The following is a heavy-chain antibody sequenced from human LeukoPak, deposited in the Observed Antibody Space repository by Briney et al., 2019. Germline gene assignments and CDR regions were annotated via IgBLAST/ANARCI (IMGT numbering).Heavy chain of an antibody. Sequence: SETLSLTCTVSGGSISSYYWSWIRQPPGKGLEWIGEINHSGSTNYNPSLKSRVTISVDTSKNQFSLKLSSVTAADTAVYYCARGYYDSSGYYPFDYWGQGTLVTVSS. D-gene: IGHD3-22*01. V-gene: IGHV4-34*01. J-gene: IGHJ4*02. CDR1: GGSISSYY. CDR2: INHSGST. CDR3: ARGYYDSSGYYPFDY.